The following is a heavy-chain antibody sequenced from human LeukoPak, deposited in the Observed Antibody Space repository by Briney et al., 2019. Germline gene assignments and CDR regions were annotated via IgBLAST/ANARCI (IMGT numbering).Heavy chain of an antibody. CDR1: GFTFRNFA. D-gene: IGHD1-26*01. Sequence: TGGSLRLSCAASGFTFRNFAMSWVRQAPGKGLEWVSGISGSGGSTSHAESVKGRFTISRDNSRNTLYLQLNSLRAEDTAVYYCAKDGYSGAYWGQGTLVTVSS. V-gene: IGHV3-23*01. CDR2: ISGSGGST. CDR3: AKDGYSGAY. J-gene: IGHJ4*02.